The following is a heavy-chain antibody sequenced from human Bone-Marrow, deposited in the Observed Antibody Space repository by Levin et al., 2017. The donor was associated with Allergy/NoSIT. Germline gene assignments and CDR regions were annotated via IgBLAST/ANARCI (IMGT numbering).Heavy chain of an antibody. D-gene: IGHD6-13*01. CDR3: ARGADVVAAAGDFDY. CDR1: GFTVSSNY. CDR2: IYSGGNT. V-gene: IGHV3-53*01. J-gene: IGHJ4*02. Sequence: PGGSLRLSCAASGFTVSSNYMSWVRQAPGKGLEWVSVIYSGGNTYYADSVKGRFTISRDNSRNTLYLQMNSLRAEDTAVYYCARGADVVAAAGDFDYWGQGTLVTVSS.